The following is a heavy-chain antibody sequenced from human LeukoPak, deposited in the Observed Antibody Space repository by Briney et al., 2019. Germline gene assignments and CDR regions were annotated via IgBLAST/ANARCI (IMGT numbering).Heavy chain of an antibody. J-gene: IGHJ6*03. CDR3: ARGDTDMVTDYYYYMDV. V-gene: IGHV1-2*06. D-gene: IGHD5-18*01. CDR1: GYTFTGYY. Sequence: ASVKVSCKASGYTFTGYYMHWVRQAPGQGLEWMGRINPNSGGTNYAQKFQGRVTMTRDTSISTVYMELSRLRSDDTAVYYCARGDTDMVTDYYYYMDVWGKGTTVTVSS. CDR2: INPNSGGT.